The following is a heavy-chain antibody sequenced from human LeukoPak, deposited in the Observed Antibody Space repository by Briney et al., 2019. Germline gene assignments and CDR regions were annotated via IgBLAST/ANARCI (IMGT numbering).Heavy chain of an antibody. CDR1: GFTFSSYG. J-gene: IGHJ4*02. CDR3: ARDRDGSGLYYTDIDY. V-gene: IGHV3-30*03. Sequence: HPGGTLRLSCAASGFTFSSYGVHWVRQAPGKGLEWVAVILYDGSSKYYADSVKGRSTISRDNSKNTLYLQMNSLRAEDTAVYFCARDRDGSGLYYTDIDYWGQGTLATVSS. CDR2: ILYDGSSK. D-gene: IGHD3-10*01.